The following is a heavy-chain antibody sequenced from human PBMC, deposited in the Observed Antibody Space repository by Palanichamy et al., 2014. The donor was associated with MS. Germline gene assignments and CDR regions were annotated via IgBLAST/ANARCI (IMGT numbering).Heavy chain of an antibody. J-gene: IGHJ4*02. V-gene: IGHV3-23*01. Sequence: EVQLLESGGGLVQPGGSLRLSCAASGFTFSSYAMGWVRQAPGKGLEWVSIISHNGGSTYYADSVKGRLTISRDNSKNTLYLQMNSLRAEDTAVYYCAKRDAVASVIDYWGQGTLVTVSS. D-gene: IGHD6-19*01. CDR3: AKRDAVASVIDY. CDR2: ISHNGGST. CDR1: GFTFSSYA.